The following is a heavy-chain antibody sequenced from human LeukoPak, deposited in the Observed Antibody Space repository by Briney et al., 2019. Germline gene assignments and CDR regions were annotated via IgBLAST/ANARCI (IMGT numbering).Heavy chain of an antibody. CDR1: GGSISSSSYY. J-gene: IGHJ5*02. V-gene: IGHV4-39*07. CDR2: INHSGST. Sequence: SETLSLTCTVSGGSISSSSYYWGWIRQPPGKGLEWIGEINHSGSTNYNPSLKSRVTISVDTSKNQFSLKLSSVTAADTAVYYCARARGYSSSSGYWFDPWGQGTLVTVSS. CDR3: ARARGYSSSSGYWFDP. D-gene: IGHD6-6*01.